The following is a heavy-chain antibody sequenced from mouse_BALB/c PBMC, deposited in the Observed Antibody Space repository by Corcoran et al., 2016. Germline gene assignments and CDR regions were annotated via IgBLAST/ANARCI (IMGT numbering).Heavy chain of an antibody. Sequence: QIQLVQSGPELKKPGETVKISCKASGYTFTNYGMNWVKQAPGKGLKWMGWINTYTGEPTYADDFMGRFAFSLETSASTAYLQINNLKNEDMATYFCARGVLRLRYAMDYWGQGTSVTVSS. J-gene: IGHJ4*01. V-gene: IGHV9-1*02. CDR1: GYTFTNYG. D-gene: IGHD1-2*01. CDR2: INTYTGEP. CDR3: ARGVLRLRYAMDY.